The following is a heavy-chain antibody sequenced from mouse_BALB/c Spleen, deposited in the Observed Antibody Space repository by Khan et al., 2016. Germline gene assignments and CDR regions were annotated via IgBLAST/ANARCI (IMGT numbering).Heavy chain of an antibody. V-gene: IGHV5-17*02. Sequence: EVELVESGGGLVQPGGSRKLSCAASGFTFSSFGMHWVHQAPEKGLEWVAFISSGSSAIYYAATVQGRFTIPRDNPKNTLFLQITSLRSEDTAMYYCGRGDYWGQGTTLTVSS. CDR1: GFTFSSFG. CDR2: ISSGSSAI. CDR3: GRGDY. J-gene: IGHJ2*01.